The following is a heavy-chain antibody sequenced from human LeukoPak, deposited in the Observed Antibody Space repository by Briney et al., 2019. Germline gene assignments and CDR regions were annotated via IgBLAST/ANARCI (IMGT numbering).Heavy chain of an antibody. J-gene: IGHJ5*02. CDR2: IYSGGST. Sequence: GGSLRLSCAASGFTVSSNYMSWVREAPGKGLEWVSVIYSGGSTYYADSVKGRFTISRDSSKNTLYLQMNSLRAEDTAVYYCARDGGIGPWGFDPWGQGTQVTVSS. CDR3: ARDGGIGPWGFDP. CDR1: GFTVSSNY. V-gene: IGHV3-66*01. D-gene: IGHD2-21*01.